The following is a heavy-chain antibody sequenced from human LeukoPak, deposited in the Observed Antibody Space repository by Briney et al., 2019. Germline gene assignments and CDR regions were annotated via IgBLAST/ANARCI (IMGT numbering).Heavy chain of an antibody. D-gene: IGHD5-18*01. CDR2: INPNSGGT. V-gene: IGHV1-2*02. J-gene: IGHJ4*02. Sequence: GASVKVSCKASGYTFTDYYIQWMRQAPGQGLEWMGWINPNSGGTKYAQMLQGRVTMTRDTSISTAYMELSRLRSDDTAVYYCARLREGLHHFDYWGQGTLVSVSS. CDR1: GYTFTDYY. CDR3: ARLREGLHHFDY.